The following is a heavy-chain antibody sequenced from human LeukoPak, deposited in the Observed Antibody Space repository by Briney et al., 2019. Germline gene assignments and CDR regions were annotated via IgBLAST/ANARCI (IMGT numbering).Heavy chain of an antibody. CDR1: GFTFSSYA. Sequence: GGSLRLSCAASGFTFSSYAMSWVRQAPGKGLEWVSDISGIGGSTYYADSVKGRFTISRVNTKNTLYLQMNSLRAEDTAVYYCAKESFMITFGGVNLDYWGQGTLVTVSS. CDR3: AKESFMITFGGVNLDY. J-gene: IGHJ4*02. V-gene: IGHV3-23*01. CDR2: ISGIGGST. D-gene: IGHD3-16*01.